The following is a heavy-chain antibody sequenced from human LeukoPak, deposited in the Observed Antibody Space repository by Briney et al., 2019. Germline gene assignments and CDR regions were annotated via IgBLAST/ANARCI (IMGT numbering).Heavy chain of an antibody. CDR3: ASVFCSGGDCYRYFDY. CDR2: MNPNSGNT. J-gene: IGHJ4*02. CDR1: GYMFTSYD. Sequence: GASVKVSCKASGYMFTSYDINWVRQANGQGLEWKGWMNPNSGNTGFGQKFQGRVTMTRDTSIRTAYMELSSLRSEDTAVYYCASVFCSGGDCYRYFDYWGQGTLVPVSS. V-gene: IGHV1-8*01. D-gene: IGHD2-21*02.